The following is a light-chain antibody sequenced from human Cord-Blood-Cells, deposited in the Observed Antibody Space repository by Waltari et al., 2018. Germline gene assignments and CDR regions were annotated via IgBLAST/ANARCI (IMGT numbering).Light chain of an antibody. J-gene: IGLJ2*01. CDR3: SSYTSSSTVV. CDR1: TSNVGGYNS. Sequence: QSALTQPASVSGSPGQSLTISCTGTTSNVGGYNSVSLYQQHPGKAPKLMIYEVSNRPSGVSNRFSGSKSGNTASLTISGLQAEDEADYYCSSYTSSSTVVFGGGTKLTVL. V-gene: IGLV2-14*01. CDR2: EVS.